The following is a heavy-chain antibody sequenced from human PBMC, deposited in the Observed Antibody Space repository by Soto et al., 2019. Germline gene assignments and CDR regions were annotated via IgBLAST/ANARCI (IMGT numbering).Heavy chain of an antibody. CDR2: INAGNGNT. Sequence: ASVKVSFKASGYTFTSYAMHWVRQAPGQRLEWKGRINAGNGNTKYSQKIQGRVTITRDTSASTAYMELSSLRSEDTAVYYCARVRLSDSENWFDPWGQGTLVTGS. CDR3: ARVRLSDSENWFDP. D-gene: IGHD3-22*01. CDR1: GYTFTSYA. J-gene: IGHJ5*02. V-gene: IGHV1-3*01.